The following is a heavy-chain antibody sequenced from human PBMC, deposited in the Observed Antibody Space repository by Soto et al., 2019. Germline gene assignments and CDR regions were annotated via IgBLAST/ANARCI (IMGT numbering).Heavy chain of an antibody. CDR3: AKVVVAATRHTDFDS. V-gene: IGHV4-39*01. CDR1: GGSINSNNYY. D-gene: IGHD2-15*01. Sequence: LETLSLTCTVSGGSINSNNYYWSWIRQPPGKGLAWIASLYNDGSTYYSPSLKSRVTISADTSKNQFSLNLKSVTAADTAVYYCAKVVVAATRHTDFDSWGQGTWSPSPQ. J-gene: IGHJ4*02. CDR2: LYNDGST.